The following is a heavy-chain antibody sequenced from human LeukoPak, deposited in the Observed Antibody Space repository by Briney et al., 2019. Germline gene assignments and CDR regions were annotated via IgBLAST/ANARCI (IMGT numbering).Heavy chain of an antibody. CDR3: ARVEVTRHNWFDP. Sequence: GASVKVSCKASGYTFTGYYMHWVRQAPGQGLEWVGWINPNSGGTNYAQKFQGRVTMTRDTSISTAYMELSRLRSDDTAVYYCARVEVTRHNWFDPWGQGTLVTVSS. CDR1: GYTFTGYY. J-gene: IGHJ5*02. V-gene: IGHV1-2*02. D-gene: IGHD4-17*01. CDR2: INPNSGGT.